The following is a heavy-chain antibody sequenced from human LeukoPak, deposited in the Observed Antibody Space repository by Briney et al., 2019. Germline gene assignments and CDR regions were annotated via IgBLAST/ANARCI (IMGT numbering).Heavy chain of an antibody. CDR1: GVSFSGYY. D-gene: IGHD6-13*01. V-gene: IGHV3-53*01. CDR2: IYSGGST. Sequence: ETLSLTCAVYGVSFSGYYWSWIRQPPGKGLEWVSVIYSGGSTNYADSVKGRFTISRDNSKNTLYLQMNSLRVEDTAVYYCARVPERGSWSGGDAFDIWGQGTMVTVSS. J-gene: IGHJ3*02. CDR3: ARVPERGSWSGGDAFDI.